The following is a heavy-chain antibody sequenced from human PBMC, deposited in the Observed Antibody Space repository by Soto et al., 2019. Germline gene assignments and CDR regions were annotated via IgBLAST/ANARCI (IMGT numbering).Heavy chain of an antibody. CDR1: GHTFTSYA. CDR3: ARAVHTMIQGVRFRVDQ. D-gene: IGHD3-10*01. J-gene: IGHJ4*02. Sequence: ASVKVSCKASGHTFTSYAMHWVRQAPGQRLEWMGWINPNGGGTKYAQKFQGRVTMTRDTSINTAYMELTRLTSDDTAVYYCARAVHTMIQGVRFRVDQWGQGTLVTVSS. CDR2: INPNGGGT. V-gene: IGHV1-2*02.